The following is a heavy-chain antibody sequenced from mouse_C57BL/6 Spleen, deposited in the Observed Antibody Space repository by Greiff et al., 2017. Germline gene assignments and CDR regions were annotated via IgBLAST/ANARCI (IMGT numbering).Heavy chain of an antibody. D-gene: IGHD1-1*01. CDR1: GYTFTSYW. CDR3: ARGGSSPYWYFDV. J-gene: IGHJ1*03. V-gene: IGHV1-55*01. Sequence: QVQLQQPGAELVKPGASVKMSCKASGYTFTSYWITWVKQRPGQGLEWIGDIYPGSGSTNYNEKFKSKATLTVDTSSSPAYMQLSSLTSADSAVYYCARGGSSPYWYFDVWGTGTTVTVSS. CDR2: IYPGSGST.